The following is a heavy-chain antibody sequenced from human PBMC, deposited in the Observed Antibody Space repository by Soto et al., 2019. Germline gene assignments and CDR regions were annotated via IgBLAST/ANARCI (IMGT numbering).Heavy chain of an antibody. Sequence: EVQLLESGGGLVQPGGSLRLSCAASGFTVSSYAMSWVRQAPGQRLEWVSAMSGSGGSTYYADSEKGRFTISRDNSKNTLYLQMNSLRAEDTGVYYCAGDSSGPISWGQGTLVTVSS. D-gene: IGHD3-22*01. CDR3: AGDSSGPIS. CDR1: GFTVSSYA. J-gene: IGHJ5*02. CDR2: MSGSGGST. V-gene: IGHV3-23*01.